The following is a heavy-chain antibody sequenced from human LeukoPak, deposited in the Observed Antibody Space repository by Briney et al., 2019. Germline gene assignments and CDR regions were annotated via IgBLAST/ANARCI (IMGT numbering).Heavy chain of an antibody. CDR2: IDPSDSYT. V-gene: IGHV5-10-1*01. CDR1: GYSFTNYL. J-gene: IGHJ4*02. CDR3: ARYSSTWYGDY. D-gene: IGHD6-13*01. Sequence: GESLTISCKGSGYSFTNYLISWVRQMPGKGLEWMGTIDPSDSYTNYSPSFQGHVTISADKSITTAYLQGSSLKASDTAMYYCARYSSTWYGDYWGQGTLVTVSS.